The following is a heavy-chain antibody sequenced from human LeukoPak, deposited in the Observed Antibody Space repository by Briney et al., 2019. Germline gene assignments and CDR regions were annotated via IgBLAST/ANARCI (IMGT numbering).Heavy chain of an antibody. CDR2: INPSGGST. Sequence: ASVKVSCKASGYTFTSYYMHWVRQAPGQGLEWMGIINPSGGSTSYAQKFQGRVTMTRDTSTSTAYMELSSLRSEDTAVYYCARSEDGGTVTPSDYYYYGMDVWGQGTTVTVSS. J-gene: IGHJ6*02. D-gene: IGHD4-17*01. CDR3: ARSEDGGTVTPSDYYYYGMDV. V-gene: IGHV1-46*01. CDR1: GYTFTSYY.